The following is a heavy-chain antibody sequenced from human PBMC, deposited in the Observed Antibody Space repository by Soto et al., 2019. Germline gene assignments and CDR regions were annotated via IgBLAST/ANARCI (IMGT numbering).Heavy chain of an antibody. CDR2: ISYDGSNK. Sequence: GGSLRLSCAASGFTFSSYGMHWVRQAPGKGLEWVAVISYDGSNKYYADSVKGRFTISRDNSKNTLYLQMNSLRAEDTAVYYCAKEKSYGDYTYYYYGMDVWGQGTKVTVSS. V-gene: IGHV3-30*18. CDR1: GFTFSSYG. D-gene: IGHD4-17*01. J-gene: IGHJ6*02. CDR3: AKEKSYGDYTYYYYGMDV.